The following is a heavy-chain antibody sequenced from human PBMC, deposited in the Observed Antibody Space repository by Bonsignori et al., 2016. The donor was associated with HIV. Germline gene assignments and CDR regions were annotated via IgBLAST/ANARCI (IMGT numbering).Heavy chain of an antibody. J-gene: IGHJ4*02. V-gene: IGHV1-8*01. Sequence: WVRQAPGQGLEWMGWMNPNSGNTGYAQKFQGRVTMTRNTSISTAYMELSSLRSEDTAVYYCARVPLGSFDYWGQGTLVTVSS. CDR2: MNPNSGNT. CDR3: ARVPLGSFDY. D-gene: IGHD3-10*01.